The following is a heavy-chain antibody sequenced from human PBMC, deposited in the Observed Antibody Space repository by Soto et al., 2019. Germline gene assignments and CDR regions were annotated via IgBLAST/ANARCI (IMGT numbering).Heavy chain of an antibody. J-gene: IGHJ4*02. CDR3: ARHGAIYSNSWYDFDY. CDR2: IYNSGST. CDR1: GGSLSRYY. Sequence: QVQLQESGPGLVKPSETLSLTCTVSGGSLSRYYWSWIRQTPGKGLEWVGYIYNSGSTNYNPSLKTLVTISVAMSQNQFSLKLTSVTAADTAVYYWARHGAIYSNSWYDFDYWGQGTLVTVSS. V-gene: IGHV4-59*08. D-gene: IGHD5-18*01.